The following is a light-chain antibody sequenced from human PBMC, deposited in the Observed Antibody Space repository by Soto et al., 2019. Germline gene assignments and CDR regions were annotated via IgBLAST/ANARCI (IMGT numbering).Light chain of an antibody. Sequence: QSVLTQPPSASGTPGQRVTISCSGSSSNIGRNTVSWYQQLPGTAPKLLIYTNNERPSGVPDRFSGSRPGTSASLAISGLQSEDEADYYCAAWDDSLNGPVFGGGTKLTVL. CDR2: TNN. CDR3: AAWDDSLNGPV. V-gene: IGLV1-44*01. J-gene: IGLJ3*02. CDR1: SSNIGRNT.